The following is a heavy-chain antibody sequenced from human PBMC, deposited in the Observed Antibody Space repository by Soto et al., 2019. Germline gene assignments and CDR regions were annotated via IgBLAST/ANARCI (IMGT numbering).Heavy chain of an antibody. CDR1: GYSFTSYW. V-gene: IGHV5-10-1*01. CDR2: IDPSDSYT. CDR3: AGARDCSGGSCFLGWFDP. Sequence: GESLKISCKGSGYSFTSYWISWVRQMPGKGLEWMGRIDPSDSYTNYSPSSQGHVTISADKSISTAYLQWSSLKASDTAMYYCAGARDCSGGSCFLGWFDPWGQGTLVTVSS. J-gene: IGHJ5*02. D-gene: IGHD2-15*01.